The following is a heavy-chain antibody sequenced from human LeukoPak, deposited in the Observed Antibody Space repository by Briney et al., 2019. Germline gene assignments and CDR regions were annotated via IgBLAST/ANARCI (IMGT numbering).Heavy chain of an antibody. CDR1: GYSISSGFY. Sequence: SETLSLSCTVSGYSISSGFYWGWIRQPPGKGLEWIGSINHFGNTYYNPSLKSRVIISVDTSKNHFSLKLSSVTAADTAVYYCARGILVWGQGTLVTVSS. J-gene: IGHJ4*02. V-gene: IGHV4-38-2*02. CDR2: INHFGNT. CDR3: ARGILV. D-gene: IGHD5-18*01.